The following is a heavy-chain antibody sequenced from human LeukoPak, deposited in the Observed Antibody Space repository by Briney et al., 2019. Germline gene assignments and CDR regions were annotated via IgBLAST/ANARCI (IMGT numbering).Heavy chain of an antibody. CDR2: ITASGTAM. J-gene: IGHJ4*02. CDR3: ASSGSYRFDY. CDR1: GFTFSSYS. V-gene: IGHV3-48*02. Sequence: GGSLRLSCAASGFTFSSYSMNWGRQAPGTGLEWVSHITASGTAMFYADSVKGRLTISRDNAKNSLYLQMNSLRDEDTAVYYCASSGSYRFDYWGQGTLVTVSS. D-gene: IGHD1-26*01.